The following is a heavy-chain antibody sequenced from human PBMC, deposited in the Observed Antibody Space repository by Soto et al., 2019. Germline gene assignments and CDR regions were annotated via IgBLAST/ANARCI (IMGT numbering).Heavy chain of an antibody. CDR2: IYYSGST. Sequence: PSETLSLTCTVSGGSISSYYWSWMRQPPGKGLEWIGYIYYSGSTNYNPSLKSRVTISVDTSKNQFSLKLSSVTAADTAVYYCARFGGTIFGVVSAGMDVWGQGTTVTVSS. J-gene: IGHJ6*02. CDR3: ARFGGTIFGVVSAGMDV. CDR1: GGSISSYY. V-gene: IGHV4-59*01. D-gene: IGHD3-3*01.